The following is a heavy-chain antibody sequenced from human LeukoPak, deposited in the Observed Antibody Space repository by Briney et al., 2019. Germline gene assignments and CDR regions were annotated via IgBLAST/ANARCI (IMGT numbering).Heavy chain of an antibody. CDR3: ARGLSPRINMVRGVRPPFRGVFDY. V-gene: IGHV4-34*01. J-gene: IGHJ4*02. CDR1: GGSFSGYY. CDR2: INHSGST. D-gene: IGHD3-10*01. Sequence: SETLSLTCAVYGGSFSGYYWSWIRQPPGKGLEWIGEINHSGSTNYNPSLKSGVTISVDTSKNQFFLRLSSVTAADTDVYYCARGLSPRINMVRGVRPPFRGVFDYWGQGTLVTVSS.